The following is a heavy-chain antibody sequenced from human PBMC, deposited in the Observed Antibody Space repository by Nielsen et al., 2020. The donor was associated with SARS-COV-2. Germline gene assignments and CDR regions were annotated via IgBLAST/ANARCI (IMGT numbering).Heavy chain of an antibody. CDR1: GGSISSGDYF. CDR2: THYSGST. CDR3: ARTILPNWDYRAYDY. J-gene: IGHJ4*02. D-gene: IGHD1-7*01. V-gene: IGHV4-30-4*01. Sequence: SETLSLTCTVSGGSISSGDYFWSWIRQPPGKGLEWIGYTHYSGSTNYNPSLKSRVTISVDTSKMQFSLELRSVTAADTAVYYCARTILPNWDYRAYDYWGQGALVTVSS.